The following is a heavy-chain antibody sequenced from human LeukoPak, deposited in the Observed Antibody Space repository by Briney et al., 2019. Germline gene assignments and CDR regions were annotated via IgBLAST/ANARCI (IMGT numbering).Heavy chain of an antibody. V-gene: IGHV3-33*01. CDR2: IWYDGSNK. CDR3: ARGGVATIGIDY. CDR1: GFTFSSYG. D-gene: IGHD5-12*01. J-gene: IGHJ4*02. Sequence: GGSLRLSCAASGFTFSSYGMHGVRQAPGKGLEWVAVIWYDGSNKYYADSVKGRFTISRDNSKNTLYLQMNSLRAEDTAVYYCARGGVATIGIDYWGQGTLVTVSS.